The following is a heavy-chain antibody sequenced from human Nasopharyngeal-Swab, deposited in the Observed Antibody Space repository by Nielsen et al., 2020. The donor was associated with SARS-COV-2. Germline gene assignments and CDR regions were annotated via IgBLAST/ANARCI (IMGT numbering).Heavy chain of an antibody. CDR2: ISYDGSNK. V-gene: IGHV3-30*18. J-gene: IGHJ4*02. CDR3: AKGLGQQLALDY. Sequence: GGSLRLSCAASGFTFSSYGMHWVRQAPGKGLEWVAVISYDGSNKYYADSVKGRFTISRDNSKNTLYLQMNSLRAEDTAVYYCAKGLGQQLALDYWGQGTLVTVSS. D-gene: IGHD6-13*01. CDR1: GFTFSSYG.